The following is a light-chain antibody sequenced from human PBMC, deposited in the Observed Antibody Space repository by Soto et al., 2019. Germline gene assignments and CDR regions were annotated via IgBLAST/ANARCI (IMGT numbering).Light chain of an antibody. CDR2: GAS. CDR3: QHYGSSSWT. J-gene: IGKJ1*01. V-gene: IGKV3-20*01. Sequence: EIVLTQSPGTLSLSPGERATLSCRASQSVSGSYLAWYQQKPGQAPRLLIFGASTRATGIPDRFSGSGSGTVFTLTISRLEPEDFSVYYCQHYGSSSWTFGQGTKVDIK. CDR1: QSVSGSY.